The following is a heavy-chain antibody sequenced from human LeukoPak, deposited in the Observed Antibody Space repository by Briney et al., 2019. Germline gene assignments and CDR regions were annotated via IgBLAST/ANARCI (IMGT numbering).Heavy chain of an antibody. J-gene: IGHJ4*02. D-gene: IGHD6-6*01. V-gene: IGHV3-30*02. CDR1: GFTFSTYG. Sequence: HPGGSLRLSCAVSGFTFSTYGMHWVRQAPGKGLEWVAFIRYDGSNKYYADSVKGRFTISRDNSKNTLYLQMNSLRAEDTALYYCAKDFDYSGSSVDYWGQGTLVTVSS. CDR3: AKDFDYSGSSVDY. CDR2: IRYDGSNK.